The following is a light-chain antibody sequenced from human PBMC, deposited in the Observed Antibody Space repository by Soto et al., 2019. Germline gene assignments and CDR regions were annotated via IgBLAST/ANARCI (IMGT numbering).Light chain of an antibody. CDR1: QSVSSS. CDR3: QQYNKWPPT. Sequence: PGEGATLSCRASQSVSSSYIAWYQQRPGQTPRLLIYGASSRVTGIPARFSGSDSGTEFTLTISSLQSEDLAVYFCQQYNKWPPTFGQGTKVDI. J-gene: IGKJ1*01. V-gene: IGKV3-15*01. CDR2: GAS.